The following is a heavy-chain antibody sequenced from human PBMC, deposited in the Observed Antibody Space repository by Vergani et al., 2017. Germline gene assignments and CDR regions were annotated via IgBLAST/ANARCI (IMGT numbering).Heavy chain of an antibody. V-gene: IGHV4-38-2*02. Sequence: QVQLQESGPRLVKPSETLSLICSVSGYSISSGYFWGWIRQSPGKGLEWLGTIDRTGRTHLSPSLKSRLTISVDTTKNQFSLRLTSATAADTAVYFCAREYSSTSGRAFDFWGQGTKVTVSS. CDR2: IDRTGRT. J-gene: IGHJ3*01. D-gene: IGHD2-2*01. CDR1: GYSISSGYF. CDR3: AREYSSTSGRAFDF.